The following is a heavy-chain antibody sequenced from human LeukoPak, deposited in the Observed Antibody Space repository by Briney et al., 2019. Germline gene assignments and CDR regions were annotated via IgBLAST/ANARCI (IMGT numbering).Heavy chain of an antibody. Sequence: ASVKVSCKASGYTFTGYYMHWVRQAPGQGLEWMGWINPNSGGTNYAQKFQGRVTMTRDTCISTAYMELSRLRSDDTAVYYCARVWGSGSTARYYYYGMDVWGQGTTVTVSS. V-gene: IGHV1-2*02. J-gene: IGHJ6*02. CDR3: ARVWGSGSTARYYYYGMDV. CDR1: GYTFTGYY. CDR2: INPNSGGT. D-gene: IGHD3-10*01.